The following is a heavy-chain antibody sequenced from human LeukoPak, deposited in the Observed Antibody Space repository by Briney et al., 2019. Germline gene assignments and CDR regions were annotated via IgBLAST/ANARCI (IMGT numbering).Heavy chain of an antibody. Sequence: SSETLSLTCAVYGGSFSGYYWSWIRQPPGKGLEWIGYIYYSGSTNYNPSLKSRVTISVDTSKNQFSLKLSSVTAADTAVYYCARVWFGELLFWFDPWGQGTLVTVSS. CDR2: IYYSGST. CDR3: ARVWFGELLFWFDP. J-gene: IGHJ5*02. V-gene: IGHV4-59*01. D-gene: IGHD3-10*01. CDR1: GGSFSGYY.